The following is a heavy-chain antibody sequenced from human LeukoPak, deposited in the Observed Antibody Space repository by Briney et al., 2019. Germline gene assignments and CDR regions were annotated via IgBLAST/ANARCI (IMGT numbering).Heavy chain of an antibody. D-gene: IGHD6-13*01. CDR2: MSPNSGDT. CDR3: ARGVAAGYDY. V-gene: IGHV1-8*01. CDR1: GYTFTSYH. Sequence: GASVKVSCKASGYTFTSYHINWVRQATGQGLEWMGWMSPNSGDTGFAQKFQGRVTMTRNTSITTAYMELSSLRSDDTAIYYCARGVAAGYDYWGRGTLVTVSS. J-gene: IGHJ4*02.